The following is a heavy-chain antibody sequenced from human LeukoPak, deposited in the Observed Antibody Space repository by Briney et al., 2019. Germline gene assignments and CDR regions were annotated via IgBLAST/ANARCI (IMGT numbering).Heavy chain of an antibody. D-gene: IGHD3-22*01. CDR3: AGTYYYDSSGYQT. V-gene: IGHV3-73*01. CDR1: GFTFSGSA. CDR2: IRSKANSYAT. Sequence: GGSLRLSCAASGFTFSGSAMHWVRQASGKGLEWVGRIRSKANSYATAYAASVKGRFTISRDDSKNTAYLQMNSLKTEDTAVYNTAGTYYYDSSGYQTWGDGTLVTASP. J-gene: IGHJ4*01.